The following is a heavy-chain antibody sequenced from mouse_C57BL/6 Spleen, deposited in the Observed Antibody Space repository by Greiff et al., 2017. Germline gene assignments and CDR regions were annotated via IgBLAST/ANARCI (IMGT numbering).Heavy chain of an antibody. Sequence: QVQLQQSGAELVRPGTSVKLSCKASGYTFTSYWMHWVKQRPGQGLEWIGVIDPSDSYTTYNQKFKGKATLTVDTSSSTAYMQLSSLTSEDSAVYYCARGGPYYYGSSSSWFAYWGQGTLVTVSA. J-gene: IGHJ3*01. D-gene: IGHD1-1*01. CDR1: GYTFTSYW. CDR2: IDPSDSYT. CDR3: ARGGPYYYGSSSSWFAY. V-gene: IGHV1-59*01.